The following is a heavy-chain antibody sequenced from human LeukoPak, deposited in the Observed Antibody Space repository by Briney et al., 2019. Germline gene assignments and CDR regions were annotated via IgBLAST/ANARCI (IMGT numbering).Heavy chain of an antibody. V-gene: IGHV1-18*04. J-gene: IGHJ1*01. CDR3: VLHDILTDCYAYGGY. CDR1: GYTFTSDG. D-gene: IGHD3-9*01. CDR2: IIAYNGYT. Sequence: ASAQISCKTSGYTFTSDGISGGRQAPGQGLEGMGWIIAYNGYTNYAQKLLGRVTMTTGTSTSTACMELRSLRSDVTAVYYCVLHDILTDCYAYGGYWDQGTVVTVSS.